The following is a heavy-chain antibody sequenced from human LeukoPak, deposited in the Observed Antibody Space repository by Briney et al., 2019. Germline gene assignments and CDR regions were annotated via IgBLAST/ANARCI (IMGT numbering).Heavy chain of an antibody. CDR2: INHSGST. J-gene: IGHJ4*02. CDR1: GGSFSGYY. Sequence: SETLSLTCAVYGGSFSGYYWSWIRQPPGKGLEWIGEINHSGSTNYNPSLESRVTISVDTSKNQFSLKLSSVTAADTAVYYCVTGSQYYFDYWGQGTLVTVSS. CDR3: VTGSQYYFDY. V-gene: IGHV4-34*01.